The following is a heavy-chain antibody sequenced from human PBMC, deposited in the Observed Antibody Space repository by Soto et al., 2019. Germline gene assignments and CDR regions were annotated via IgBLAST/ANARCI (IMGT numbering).Heavy chain of an antibody. V-gene: IGHV3-30*18. CDR2: ISYDGSNK. Sequence: QVQLVEYGGGVVQPGRSLRLSCAASGFTFSSYGMHWVRQAPGKGLEWVAVISYDGSNKYYAASVKGRFTISRDNSKNTLYLQMNSLRAEDTAVYYCAKGQVTVVTPWDFRHWGQGTLVTVSS. J-gene: IGHJ1*01. D-gene: IGHD2-21*02. CDR1: GFTFSSYG. CDR3: AKGQVTVVTPWDFRH.